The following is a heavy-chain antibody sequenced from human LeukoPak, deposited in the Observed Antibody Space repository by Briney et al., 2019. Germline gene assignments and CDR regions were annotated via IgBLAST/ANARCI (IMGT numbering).Heavy chain of an antibody. CDR2: INHSGST. J-gene: IGHJ4*02. D-gene: IGHD3-22*01. V-gene: IGHV4-34*01. CDR3: ARGPDYSDSSGYFKY. Sequence: SETLSLTCAVYGGSFSGYYWSWIRQPPGKGLEWIGEINHSGSTNYNPSLKSRVTISVDTSKNQFSLKLSSVTAADTAVYYCARGPDYSDSSGYFKYWGQGTLVTVSS. CDR1: GGSFSGYY.